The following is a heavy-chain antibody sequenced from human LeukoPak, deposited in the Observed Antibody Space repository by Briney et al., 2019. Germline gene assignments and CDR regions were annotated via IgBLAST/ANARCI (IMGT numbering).Heavy chain of an antibody. Sequence: GGSLRLSCAASGFTFSSYAMSWVRQAPGKGLEWVSAISGSGGSTYYADSVKGRFTISRDNSKNTLYLQMNSLRAEDTAVYYCAEAPKYGGYPDHWGQGTLVTVSS. J-gene: IGHJ4*02. V-gene: IGHV3-23*01. CDR2: ISGSGGST. CDR1: GFTFSSYA. D-gene: IGHD5-12*01. CDR3: AEAPKYGGYPDH.